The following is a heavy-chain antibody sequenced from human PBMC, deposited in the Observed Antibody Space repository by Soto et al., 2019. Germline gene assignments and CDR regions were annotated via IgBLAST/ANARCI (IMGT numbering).Heavy chain of an antibody. CDR2: IWYDGSNK. CDR3: ARTPPSGHSGYDALLGQIDY. D-gene: IGHD5-12*01. CDR1: GFTFSSYG. Sequence: GGSLRLSCAASGFTFSSYGMHWVRQAPGKGLEWVAVIWYDGSNKYYADSVKGRFTISRDNSKNTLYLQMNSLRAEDTAVYYCARTPPSGHSGYDALLGQIDYWGQGTLVTVSS. V-gene: IGHV3-33*01. J-gene: IGHJ4*02.